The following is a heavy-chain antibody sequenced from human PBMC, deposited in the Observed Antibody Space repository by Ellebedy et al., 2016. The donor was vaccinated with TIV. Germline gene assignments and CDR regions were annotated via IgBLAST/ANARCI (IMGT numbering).Heavy chain of an antibody. CDR2: IIPIFETA. CDR1: GYTFTGYY. CDR3: ARLGLEGIAAAGSEMTRDY. J-gene: IGHJ4*02. Sequence: SVKVSXKASGYTFTGYYIHWVRQAPGQGLEWMGRIIPIFETANYAQKFQGRVTITADESTSTAYMELSSLRSEDTAMYYCARLGLEGIAAAGSEMTRDYWGQGTLVTVSS. D-gene: IGHD6-13*01. V-gene: IGHV1-69*13.